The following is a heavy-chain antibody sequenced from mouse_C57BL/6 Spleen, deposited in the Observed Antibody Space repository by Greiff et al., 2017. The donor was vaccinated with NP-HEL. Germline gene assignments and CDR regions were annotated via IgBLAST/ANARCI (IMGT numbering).Heavy chain of an antibody. CDR2: INPSNGGT. Sequence: VQLKQPGTELVKPGASVKLSCKASGYTFTSYWMHWVKQRPGQGLEWIGNINPSNGGTNYNEKFKSKATLTVDKSSSTAYMQLSSLTSEDAAVYYCARVRQLRGFDYWGQGTTLTVSS. CDR1: GYTFTSYW. J-gene: IGHJ2*01. CDR3: ARVRQLRGFDY. V-gene: IGHV1-53*01. D-gene: IGHD3-2*02.